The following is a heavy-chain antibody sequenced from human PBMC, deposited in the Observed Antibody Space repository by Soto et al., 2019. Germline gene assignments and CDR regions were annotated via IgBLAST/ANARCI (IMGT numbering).Heavy chain of an antibody. CDR3: VRTIHAGKTAYFAY. V-gene: IGHV3-72*01. J-gene: IGHJ4*02. Sequence: GGSLRLSCAVSAFTFGDHYIDLVRRAPGKGLEWAGRIRNKAHSYSTTYAASVKGRFTLSRDDSKKSVYLQMNSLKTEDTAVYFCVRTIHAGKTAYFAYWGQGTPDTVSS. CDR2: IRNKAHSYST. D-gene: IGHD1-1*01. CDR1: AFTFGDHY.